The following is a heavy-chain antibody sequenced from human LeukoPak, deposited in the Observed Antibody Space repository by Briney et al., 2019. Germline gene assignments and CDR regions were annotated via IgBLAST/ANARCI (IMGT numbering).Heavy chain of an antibody. CDR2: IKEDGSEK. Sequence: GGSLRLPCAASGFTFGSCWMTWVRQAPGKGLEWVASIKEDGSEKYYVDSVKGRFFISRDNAKNSLYLQLNGLRAEDTAVYYCARYRAAVAGPRMDVWGQGTTVTVSS. D-gene: IGHD6-19*01. CDR1: GFTFGSCW. J-gene: IGHJ6*02. CDR3: ARYRAAVAGPRMDV. V-gene: IGHV3-7*01.